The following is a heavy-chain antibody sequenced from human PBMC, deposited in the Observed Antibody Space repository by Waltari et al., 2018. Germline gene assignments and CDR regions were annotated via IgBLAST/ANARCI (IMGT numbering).Heavy chain of an antibody. V-gene: IGHV4-38-2*01. CDR1: GYSISSGYY. J-gene: IGHJ5*02. CDR3: ARGAAGTGWFDP. CDR2: IYHSGST. D-gene: IGHD6-13*01. Sequence: QVQLQESGPGLVTPSETLSLTCAVSGYSISSGYYWGWIRQPPGKGLEWIGSIYHSGSTYYNPSLKSRVTKSVDTSKNQFSLKLSTVTAADTAVYYCARGAAGTGWFDPWGQGTLVTVSS.